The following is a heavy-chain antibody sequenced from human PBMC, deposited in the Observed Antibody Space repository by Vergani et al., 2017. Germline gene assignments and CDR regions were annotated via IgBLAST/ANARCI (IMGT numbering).Heavy chain of an antibody. CDR2: TWYDGNNK. J-gene: IGHJ5*02. D-gene: IGHD1-14*01. CDR1: GFTFNQYG. V-gene: IGHV3-33*01. CDR3: ARVLRLLYNRFDP. Sequence: QVQLVESGGGVVQPGRSLRLSCAVSGFTFNQYGMHWVRQAPGKGLEWVAVTWYDGNNKQYADSVKVRFTISRDNSKSTMYLQMNSLRDEDTGVYYCARVLRLLYNRFDPWGQGTLVTVSS.